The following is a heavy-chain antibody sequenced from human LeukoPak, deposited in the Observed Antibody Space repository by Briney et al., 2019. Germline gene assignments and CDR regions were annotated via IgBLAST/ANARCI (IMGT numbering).Heavy chain of an antibody. CDR1: GGSFSGYC. Sequence: SETLSLTCAVYGGSFSGYCWSWIRQPPGKGLEWIGEINHSGSTNYNPSLKSRVTISVDTSKNQFSLKLSSVTAADTAVYYCARTSGSYYRGGNFDYWGQGTLVTVSS. V-gene: IGHV4-34*01. CDR3: ARTSGSYYRGGNFDY. J-gene: IGHJ4*02. CDR2: INHSGST. D-gene: IGHD1-26*01.